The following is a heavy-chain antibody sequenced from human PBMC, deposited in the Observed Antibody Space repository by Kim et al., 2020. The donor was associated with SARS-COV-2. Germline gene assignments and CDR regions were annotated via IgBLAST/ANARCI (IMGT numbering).Heavy chain of an antibody. D-gene: IGHD3-10*01. CDR3: ARRDITNCYDH. CDR1: GFTFSRYA. V-gene: IGHV3-64*01. Sequence: GGSLRLSCAVSGFTFSRYAMHWVRQAPGKGLEYVSAISNNGGNPYYANSVKGRFTISRDDSKNMLYLQMGSLTAEDMAVYYCARRDITNCYDHWGQGSLV. J-gene: IGHJ5*02. CDR2: ISNNGGNP.